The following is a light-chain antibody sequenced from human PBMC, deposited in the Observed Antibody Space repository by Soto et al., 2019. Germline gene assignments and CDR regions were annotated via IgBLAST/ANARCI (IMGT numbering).Light chain of an antibody. CDR3: QQYGGVPYT. CDR1: ESISRDY. Sequence: EIVLTQSPGTLSLSPGQRATLSCRASESISRDYLAWYQQRLGQAPRLLIYGASSGATGIPDRFSGSGSGTDFTVTISSLEPEDFAIYYCQQYGGVPYTFGQGTKLDIK. CDR2: GAS. J-gene: IGKJ2*01. V-gene: IGKV3-20*01.